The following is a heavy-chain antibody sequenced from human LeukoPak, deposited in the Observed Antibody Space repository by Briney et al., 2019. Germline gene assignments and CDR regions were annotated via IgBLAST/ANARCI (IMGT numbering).Heavy chain of an antibody. CDR2: ISTSGDTT. CDR3: ARGAGYVFDY. CDR1: GFIFSTYE. D-gene: IGHD2-15*01. Sequence: VGSLRLSCAASGFIFSTYEINWGRQAPRKGLEWVSCISTSGDTTYYADSVEGRFTVSRDNAKNSLFMQMNSLRGEDTGIYYCARGAGYVFDYWGQGTLVAISS. V-gene: IGHV3-48*03. J-gene: IGHJ4*02.